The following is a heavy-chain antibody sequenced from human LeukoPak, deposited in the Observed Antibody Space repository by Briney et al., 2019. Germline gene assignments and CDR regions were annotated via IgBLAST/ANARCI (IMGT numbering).Heavy chain of an antibody. Sequence: GASVKVSCKTSGYSFNSHHVHWVRQAPGQGLEWMGVKFSHDGTTSYIQNFQGRLTMTRDTSTSTVYMELSSLRSEDTAVYYCARDSGNFHYDMDVWGQGTTVIVSS. D-gene: IGHD3-10*01. CDR1: GYSFNSHH. CDR2: KFSHDGTT. V-gene: IGHV1-46*02. J-gene: IGHJ6*02. CDR3: ARDSGNFHYDMDV.